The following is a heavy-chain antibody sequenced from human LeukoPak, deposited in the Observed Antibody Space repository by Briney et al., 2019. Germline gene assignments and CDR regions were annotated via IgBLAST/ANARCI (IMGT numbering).Heavy chain of an antibody. D-gene: IGHD5-18*01. CDR1: GFTFSSYG. CDR3: AKDFDAAPDGYSYGYYYYYYYMDV. V-gene: IGHV3-30*18. Sequence: GGSLRLSCAASGFTFSSYGMHWVRQAPGKGLEWVAVISDDGSNKYYADSVKGRFTISRDNSKNTLYLQMNSLRAEDTAVYYCAKDFDAAPDGYSYGYYYYYYYMDVWGKGTTVTISS. J-gene: IGHJ6*03. CDR2: ISDDGSNK.